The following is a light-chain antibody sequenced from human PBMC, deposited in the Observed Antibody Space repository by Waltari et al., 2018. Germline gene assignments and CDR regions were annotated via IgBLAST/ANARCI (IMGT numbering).Light chain of an antibody. V-gene: IGLV2-23*02. CDR2: EVT. Sequence: QSALTQPASVSGSPGQSITISCTGTNSDVGSYNHVSWYQQHPGKAPKLMIFEVTKRPSGVPNRFSGSKSGNTASLTIPGLQAEDEADYYCCSYAGRITFVVFGGGTKLTVL. CDR3: CSYAGRITFVV. CDR1: NSDVGSYNH. J-gene: IGLJ2*01.